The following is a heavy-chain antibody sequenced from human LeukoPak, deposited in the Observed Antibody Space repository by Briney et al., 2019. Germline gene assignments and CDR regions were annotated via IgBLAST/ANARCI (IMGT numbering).Heavy chain of an antibody. Sequence: PSGTLSLTCAVSGGSISSSNWWSWVRQPPGKGLEWIGEIYHSGSTNYNPSPKSRVTISVDKSKNQFSLKLSSVTAADTAVYYCARVGSSWYRPIDYWGQGTLVTVSS. CDR3: ARVGSSWYRPIDY. CDR1: GGSISSSNW. CDR2: IYHSGST. J-gene: IGHJ4*02. D-gene: IGHD6-13*01. V-gene: IGHV4-4*02.